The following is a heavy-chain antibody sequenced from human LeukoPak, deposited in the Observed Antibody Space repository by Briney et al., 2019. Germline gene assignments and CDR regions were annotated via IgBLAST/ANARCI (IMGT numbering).Heavy chain of an antibody. D-gene: IGHD5-12*01. V-gene: IGHV4-59*08. CDR3: ARGLVATKRFDY. CDR2: IYYSGST. Sequence: PSETVPLTCTVSGGYLRSYYWSWIRQPPGKGLEWIGYIYYSGSTNHHPPLKHRVTISVDTPKNQFSLKLSAVTAADTAVYYCARGLVATKRFDYWGQGTLVTVSS. J-gene: IGHJ4*01. CDR1: GGYLRSYY.